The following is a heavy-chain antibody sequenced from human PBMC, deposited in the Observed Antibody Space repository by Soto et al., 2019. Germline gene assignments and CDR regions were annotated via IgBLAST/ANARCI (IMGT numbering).Heavy chain of an antibody. CDR3: ARDQNGSPYFDY. Sequence: QVQLQESGPGLVKPSETLSLTCTVSGGSITSYYWSWIRQPPGKGLEWIGYVFHSGITGYNPSLKSRVTISVDASKTLFSLKLISVTAADTAVYYCARDQNGSPYFDYWGQGTLVTVSS. CDR1: GGSITSYY. D-gene: IGHD1-26*01. J-gene: IGHJ4*02. CDR2: VFHSGIT. V-gene: IGHV4-59*01.